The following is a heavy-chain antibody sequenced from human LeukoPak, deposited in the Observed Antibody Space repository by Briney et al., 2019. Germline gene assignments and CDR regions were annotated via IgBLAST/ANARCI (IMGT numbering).Heavy chain of an antibody. CDR3: ARGIAAAGSRDYYYYMDV. Sequence: GGSLRLSCAASGFTFSSYEMNWVRQAPGKGLEWVSYISSSGSTIYYADSVKGRFTISRDNAKNSLYLQMNSLRAEDTAVYYCARGIAAAGSRDYYYYMDVWGKGTTVTVSS. CDR1: GFTFSSYE. D-gene: IGHD6-13*01. CDR2: ISSSGSTI. J-gene: IGHJ6*03. V-gene: IGHV3-48*03.